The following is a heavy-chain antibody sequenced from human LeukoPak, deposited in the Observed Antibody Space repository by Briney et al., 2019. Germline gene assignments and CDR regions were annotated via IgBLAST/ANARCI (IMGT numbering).Heavy chain of an antibody. CDR2: IHDSGST. Sequence: PSETLSLTCAISDDSISSGGYSWSWIRQPPGKGLEWIGYIHDSGSTYYNPSLKSRVTISVDTSKNQFSLKLNSVTAADTALYHCTRDRGIMLTFGGVIAKGAHYWGQGTLVTVSS. CDR3: TRDRGIMLTFGGVIAKGAHY. CDR1: DDSISSGGYS. V-gene: IGHV4-30-4*07. D-gene: IGHD3-16*02. J-gene: IGHJ4*02.